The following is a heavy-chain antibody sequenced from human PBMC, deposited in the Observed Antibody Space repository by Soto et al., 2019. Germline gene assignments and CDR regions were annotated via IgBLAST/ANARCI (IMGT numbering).Heavy chain of an antibody. J-gene: IGHJ4*02. CDR3: ARPRRYYYDSSGQFDY. Sequence: QVQLVQSGAEVKKPGSSVKVSCKASGGSFSSFVISWVRQAPGQGLEWMGRIIPIFGATNYTQKFQGRVMIXXDESTSTAYMELSSLRSEDTAVYFCARPRRYYYDSSGQFDYWGQGTLVTVSS. D-gene: IGHD3-22*01. CDR1: GGSFSSFV. V-gene: IGHV1-69*05. CDR2: IIPIFGAT.